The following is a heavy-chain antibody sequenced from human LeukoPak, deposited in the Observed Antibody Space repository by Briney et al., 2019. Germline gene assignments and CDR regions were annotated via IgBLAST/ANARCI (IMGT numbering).Heavy chain of an antibody. CDR2: IYYSGST. D-gene: IGHD3-10*01. CDR1: GGSISSYY. J-gene: IGHJ4*02. CDR3: ARRRGRGYFDY. Sequence: PSETLSLTCTVSGGSISSYYWSWIRQPPGKGLEWIGYIYYSGSTNYNPSLESRVTISVDTSKNQFSLKLSSVTAADTAVYYCARRRGRGYFDYWGQGTLVTVSS. V-gene: IGHV4-59*01.